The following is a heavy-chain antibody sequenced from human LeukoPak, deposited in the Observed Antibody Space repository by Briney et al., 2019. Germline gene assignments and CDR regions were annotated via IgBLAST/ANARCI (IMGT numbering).Heavy chain of an antibody. V-gene: IGHV4-34*01. J-gene: IGHJ4*02. CDR2: INHSGST. CDR3: ARGRKRVVAAHKILDY. CDR1: GGSFSGYY. Sequence: SETLSLTCAVYGGSFSGYYWSWIRQPPGKGLESIGEINHSGSTNYNPSLKSRVTISVDTSKNQFSLKLSSVTAADTAVYYCARGRKRVVAAHKILDYWGQGTLVTVSS. D-gene: IGHD2-15*01.